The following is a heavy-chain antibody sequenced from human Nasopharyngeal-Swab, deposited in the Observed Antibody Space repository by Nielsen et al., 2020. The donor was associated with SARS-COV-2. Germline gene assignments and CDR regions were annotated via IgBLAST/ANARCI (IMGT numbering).Heavy chain of an antibody. CDR3: ASQGGGDYYDSRRYYNYVMDV. D-gene: IGHD3-22*01. CDR2: IIPIFGIA. V-gene: IGHV1-69*04. CDR1: GGTFSSYV. J-gene: IGHJ6*02. Sequence: SVKVSCKASGGTFSSYVISWVRQAPGQGLEWMGRIIPIFGIANYAQKLQGRVTITAEKSTSTAYMELSSLRSEDTAVYYCASQGGGDYYDSRRYYNYVMDVWGQGTTVAVSS.